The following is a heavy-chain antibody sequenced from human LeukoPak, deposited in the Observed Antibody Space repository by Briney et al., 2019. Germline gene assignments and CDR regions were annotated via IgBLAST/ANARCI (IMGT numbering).Heavy chain of an antibody. J-gene: IGHJ3*02. V-gene: IGHV1-8*03. Sequence: GASVKVSCKASGYTFTSYDINWVRQATGQGLEWMGWMNPNSGNTGYAQKFQGRVTITRNTSISTAYMELSSLRSEDTAVYYCARGRHYYDSSGYYYWDVFDIWGQGTMVTVSS. CDR2: MNPNSGNT. D-gene: IGHD3-22*01. CDR1: GYTFTSYD. CDR3: ARGRHYYDSSGYYYWDVFDI.